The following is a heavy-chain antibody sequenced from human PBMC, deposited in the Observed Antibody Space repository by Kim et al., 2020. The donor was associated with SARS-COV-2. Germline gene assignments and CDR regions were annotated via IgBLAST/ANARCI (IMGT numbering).Heavy chain of an antibody. V-gene: IGHV4-59*01. J-gene: IGHJ6*03. Sequence: SETLSLTCTVSGGSISSYYWSWIRQPPGKGLEWIGYIYYSGSTNYNPSLKSRVTISVDTSKNQFSLKLSSVTAADTAVYYCARVGAARPRGSYYYYMDVWGKGTTVTVSS. CDR1: GGSISSYY. CDR3: ARVGAARPRGSYYYYMDV. CDR2: IYYSGST. D-gene: IGHD6-6*01.